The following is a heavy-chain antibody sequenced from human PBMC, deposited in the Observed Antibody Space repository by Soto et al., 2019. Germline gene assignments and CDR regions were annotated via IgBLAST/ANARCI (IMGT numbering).Heavy chain of an antibody. CDR2: IYYSGST. D-gene: IGHD5-18*01. J-gene: IGHJ4*02. V-gene: IGHV4-39*01. CDR3: ARHRSYGSWLDY. Sequence: SETLSLTCTVSGGSISSSSYYWGWIRQPPGKGLEWIGSIYYSGSTYYNPSLKSRVTISVDTSKNQFSLKLSSVTAADTAVYYCARHRSYGSWLDYWGQGTLVTVSS. CDR1: GGSISSSSYY.